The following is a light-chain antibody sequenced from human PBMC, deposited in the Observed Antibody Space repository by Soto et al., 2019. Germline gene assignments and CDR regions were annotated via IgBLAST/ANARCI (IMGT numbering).Light chain of an antibody. CDR3: QQYNNYLMYT. CDR2: DAS. CDR1: QSISGW. J-gene: IGKJ2*01. V-gene: IGKV1-5*01. Sequence: DIQMTQSPPTLSASVGDRVTITCRASQSISGWLAWYQQKPGKAPKLLIYDASTLESGVPSRFSGSGSGTEFTLTISSLQPDDFATYYCQQYNNYLMYTFGQGTKLEIK.